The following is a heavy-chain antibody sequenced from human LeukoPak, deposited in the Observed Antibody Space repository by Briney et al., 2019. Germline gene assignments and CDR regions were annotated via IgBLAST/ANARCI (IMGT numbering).Heavy chain of an antibody. CDR3: ARDVDRRGEQQLVRRYNWFDP. D-gene: IGHD6-13*01. CDR2: INPNSGGT. J-gene: IGHJ5*02. V-gene: IGHV1-2*04. Sequence: ASVKVSCKASGYTFTGYYMHWVRQAPGQGLEWMGWINPNSGGTNYAQKFQGWVTMTRDTSISTAYMELSRLRSDDTAVYYCARDVDRRGEQQLVRRYNWFDPWGQGTLVTVSS. CDR1: GYTFTGYY.